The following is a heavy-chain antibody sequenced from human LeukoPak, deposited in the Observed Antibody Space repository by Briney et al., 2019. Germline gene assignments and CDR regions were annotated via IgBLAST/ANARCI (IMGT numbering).Heavy chain of an antibody. J-gene: IGHJ4*02. V-gene: IGHV3-23*01. CDR3: ARAFDFDY. Sequence: GGSLRLSCAASGFTCSSYGMSWVRQSPGKGLEWVSAISAGGSTYYADSVKGRFTISRDNSKNTLYLQMNSLRAEDTAVYYCARAFDFDYWGQGTLVTVSS. CDR1: GFTCSSYG. CDR2: ISAGGST.